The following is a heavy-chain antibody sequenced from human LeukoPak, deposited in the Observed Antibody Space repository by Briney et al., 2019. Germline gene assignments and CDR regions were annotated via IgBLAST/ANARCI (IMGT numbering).Heavy chain of an antibody. Sequence: PGGSLRLSCAASGIIISSNYMQWVRQAPGKGLVWVSRINPEGTSTTYADSVKGRFTISRDNAKNTVYLQMNSLRAEDTAVYYCATVTSGHWGQGILVIVSS. D-gene: IGHD4-17*01. J-gene: IGHJ4*02. CDR2: INPEGTST. V-gene: IGHV3-74*01. CDR1: GIIISSNY. CDR3: ATVTSGH.